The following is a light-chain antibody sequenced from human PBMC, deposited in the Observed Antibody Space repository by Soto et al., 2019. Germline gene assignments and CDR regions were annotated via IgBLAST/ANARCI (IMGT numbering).Light chain of an antibody. V-gene: IGKV1-5*03. CDR3: QQYSEWPRVT. Sequence: DIQMTQSPSTLSASVGDRVTITCRASQSISSWLAWYQQKPGKAPKLLIYKASSLESGVPSRFSGSGSGTEFTLTINSLQSDDFAVYSCQQYSEWPRVTFGGGTKVDIK. CDR2: KAS. CDR1: QSISSW. J-gene: IGKJ4*01.